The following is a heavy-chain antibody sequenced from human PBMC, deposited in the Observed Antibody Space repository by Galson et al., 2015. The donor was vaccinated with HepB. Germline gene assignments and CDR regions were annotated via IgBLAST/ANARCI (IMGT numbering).Heavy chain of an antibody. V-gene: IGHV1-46*03. Sequence: SVKVSCKASGYTFTSYYMHWVRQAPGQGLEWMGIINPSGGSTSYAQKFQGGVTMTRDTSTSTVYMELSSLRSEDTAVYYCARDGTIGFEYDSSGGDYWGQGTLVTVSS. CDR1: GYTFTSYY. CDR3: ARDGTIGFEYDSSGGDY. D-gene: IGHD3-22*01. J-gene: IGHJ4*02. CDR2: INPSGGST.